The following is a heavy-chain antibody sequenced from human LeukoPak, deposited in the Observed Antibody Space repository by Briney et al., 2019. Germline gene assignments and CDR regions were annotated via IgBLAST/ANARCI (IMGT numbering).Heavy chain of an antibody. J-gene: IGHJ4*02. CDR1: GGSISSSSYY. CDR3: ASPLMDY. CDR2: IYYSGST. V-gene: IGHV4-39*01. Sequence: SETLSLTCTVSGGSISSSSYYWGWIRQPPGKGLEWIGSIYYSGSTYYNPSLKSRVTISVDTSKNQFSLKLSSVTAADTAVYYCASPLMDYWGQGTPGHRLL.